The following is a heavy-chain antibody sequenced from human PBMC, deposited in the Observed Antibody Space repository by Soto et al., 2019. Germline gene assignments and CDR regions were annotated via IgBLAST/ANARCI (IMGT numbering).Heavy chain of an antibody. CDR2: INAGNGNT. CDR1: GYTFTSYA. Sequence: SVKVSCKASGYTFTSYAMHWVRQAPGQRLEWMGWINAGNGNTKYSQKFQGRVTITRDTSASTAYMELSSLRSEDTAVYYCARDVVVVVAATVGSYCYYYMDVWGKGTTVTVSS. V-gene: IGHV1-3*01. CDR3: ARDVVVVVAATVGSYCYYYMDV. J-gene: IGHJ6*03. D-gene: IGHD2-15*01.